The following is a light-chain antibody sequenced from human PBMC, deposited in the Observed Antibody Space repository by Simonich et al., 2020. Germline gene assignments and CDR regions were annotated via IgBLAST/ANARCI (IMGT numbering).Light chain of an antibody. CDR3: YSAADNNRV. V-gene: IGLV3-27*01. J-gene: IGLJ3*02. Sequence: SYELTQPSSVSVSPGQTARITCSGDVLAKKYARWFQQKPGQAPVLVIYKDSERPSGIPERFSGYSSVTTVTLTISGAQVEDEADYYCYSAADNNRVFGGGTKLTVL. CDR1: VLAKKY. CDR2: KDS.